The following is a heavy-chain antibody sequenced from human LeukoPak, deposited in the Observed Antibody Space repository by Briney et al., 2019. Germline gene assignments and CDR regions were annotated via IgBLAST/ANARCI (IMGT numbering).Heavy chain of an antibody. D-gene: IGHD3-3*01. J-gene: IGHJ6*02. CDR1: GGSFSGYY. CDR2: INHSGST. CDR3: ARVLRFLEWSRTYYYYYGMDV. V-gene: IGHV4-34*01. Sequence: ASETLSLTCAVYGGSFSGYYWSWIRQPPGKGLEWIGEINHSGSTNYNPSLKSRVTISVDTSKNQFSLKLSSVTAADTAVYYCARVLRFLEWSRTYYYYYGMDVWGQGTTVTVSS.